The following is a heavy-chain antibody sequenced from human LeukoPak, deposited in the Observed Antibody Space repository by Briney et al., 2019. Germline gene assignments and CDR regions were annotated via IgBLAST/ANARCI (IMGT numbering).Heavy chain of an antibody. J-gene: IGHJ6*03. D-gene: IGHD3-22*01. Sequence: ASVKVSFKASGYTFTSYAMNWVRQAPGQGLEWMGWINTNTGNPTYAQGFTGRFVFSLDTSVSTAYLQISSLKAEDTAVYYCARSSTYYYDSSGYYLYYYYMDVWGKGTTVTVSS. CDR3: ARSSTYYYDSSGYYLYYYYMDV. V-gene: IGHV7-4-1*02. CDR2: INTNTGNP. CDR1: GYTFTSYA.